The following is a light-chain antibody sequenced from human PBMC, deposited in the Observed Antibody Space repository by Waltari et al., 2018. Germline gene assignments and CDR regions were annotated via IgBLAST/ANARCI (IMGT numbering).Light chain of an antibody. V-gene: IGKV3-20*01. CDR2: GSS. J-gene: IGKJ2*01. Sequence: IVLTQSPGTLSLSPGERATLSCRASQSISSIYLAWYQQKPGQAPRLLIYGSSSRATGIPDRFSCSGSGTDFTLTISRLEPEDFAVYYCQRYGDSPKYTFGQGTKLEIK. CDR1: QSISSIY. CDR3: QRYGDSPKYT.